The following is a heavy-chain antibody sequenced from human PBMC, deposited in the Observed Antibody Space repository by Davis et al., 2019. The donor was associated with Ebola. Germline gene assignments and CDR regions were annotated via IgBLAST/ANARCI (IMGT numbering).Heavy chain of an antibody. Sequence: PGGSLRLSCAASGFTFSSYSMNWVRQAPGKGLEWVSSISSSSSYIYCADSVKGRFTISRDNAKNSLYLQMNSLRAEDTAVYYCASLSLYDILTGYSTQTFDYWGQGTLVTVSS. CDR1: GFTFSSYS. J-gene: IGHJ4*02. V-gene: IGHV3-21*01. CDR3: ASLSLYDILTGYSTQTFDY. D-gene: IGHD3-9*01. CDR2: ISSSSSYI.